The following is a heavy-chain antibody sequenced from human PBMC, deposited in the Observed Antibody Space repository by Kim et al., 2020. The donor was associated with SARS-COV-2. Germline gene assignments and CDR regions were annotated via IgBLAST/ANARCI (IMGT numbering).Heavy chain of an antibody. V-gene: IGHV6-1*01. J-gene: IGHJ4*02. Sequence: SQTLSLTCAISGDSVSSNSAAWNWIRQSPSRGLEWLGKTYYRSKWYNTYAVSVKSRITINPDTTKNQFSLQLDSVTPEDTAVYFCAREGGGWSTNYFFDYWGQGTLVTVSS. D-gene: IGHD6-19*01. CDR1: GDSVSSNSAA. CDR3: AREGGGWSTNYFFDY. CDR2: TYYRSKWYN.